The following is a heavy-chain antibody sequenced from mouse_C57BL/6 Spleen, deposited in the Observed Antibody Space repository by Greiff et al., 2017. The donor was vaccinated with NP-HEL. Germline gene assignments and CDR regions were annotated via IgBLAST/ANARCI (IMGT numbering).Heavy chain of an antibody. CDR1: GYSITSGYY. J-gene: IGHJ3*01. V-gene: IGHV3-6*01. D-gene: IGHD1-1*01. CDR2: ISYDGSN. Sequence: VQLQQSGPGLVKPSQSLSLTCSVTGYSITSGYYWNWIRQFPGNKLEWMGYISYDGSNNYNPSLKNRISITRDTSKNQFFLKLNSVTTEDTATYYCARDFYYGSSPDWFAYWGQGTLVTVSA. CDR3: ARDFYYGSSPDWFAY.